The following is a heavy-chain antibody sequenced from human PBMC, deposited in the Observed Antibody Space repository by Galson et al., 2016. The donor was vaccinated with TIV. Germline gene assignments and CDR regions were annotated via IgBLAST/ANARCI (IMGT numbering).Heavy chain of an antibody. J-gene: IGHJ4*02. V-gene: IGHV3-7*01. CDR2: INQDGSDS. CDR1: GFTFSSDW. CDR3: APGVSAASTGVN. D-gene: IGHD6-13*01. Sequence: SLRVSCAASGFTFSSDWMTWVRQAPGKGLEWVASINQDGSDSPYVDSVKGRFTISRDNAKKSLFLQMNGLRGEDTGVYYCAPGVSAASTGVNWGQGTLVTVSS.